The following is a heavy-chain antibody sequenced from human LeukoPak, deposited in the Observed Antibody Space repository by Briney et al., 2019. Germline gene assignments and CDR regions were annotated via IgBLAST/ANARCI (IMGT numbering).Heavy chain of an antibody. V-gene: IGHV3-30*04. D-gene: IGHD4-23*01. CDR2: ISYDGSNK. CDR3: AKDVGGYIDY. CDR1: GFTFSSYA. Sequence: GGSLRLSCAASGFTFSSYAMHWVRQAPGKGLEWVAVISYDGSNKYYADSVKGRFTISRDNSKNTLYLQMNSLRAEDTAVYYCAKDVGGYIDYWGQGTLVTVSS. J-gene: IGHJ4*02.